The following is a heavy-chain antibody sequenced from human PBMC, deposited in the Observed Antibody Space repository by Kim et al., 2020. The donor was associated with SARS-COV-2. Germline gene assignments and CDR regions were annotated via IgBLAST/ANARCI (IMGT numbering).Heavy chain of an antibody. CDR1: GFTFSSYA. CDR2: ISYDGSNK. V-gene: IGHV3-30*03. Sequence: GGSLRLSCAASGFTFSSYAMHWVRQAPGKGLEWVAVISYDGSNKYYADSVKGRFTISRDNSKNTLYLQMNSLIAEDTAVYYCASDGSGIDYKSLYYYYG. J-gene: IGHJ6*01. D-gene: IGHD3-10*01. CDR3: ASDGSGIDYKSLYYYYG.